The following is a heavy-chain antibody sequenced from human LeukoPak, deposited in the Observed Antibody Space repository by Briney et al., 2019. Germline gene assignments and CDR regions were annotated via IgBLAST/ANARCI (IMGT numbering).Heavy chain of an antibody. CDR3: AKKAVTANYYYYYMDV. D-gene: IGHD4-11*01. V-gene: IGHV3-30*02. Sequence: PGGSLRLSCAASGFTFSSYGMHWVRQAPGKGLEWVAFIRYDGSNKYYADSVKGRFTISWDNSKNTLYLQMNSLRAEDTAVYYCAKKAVTANYYYYYMDVWGKGTTITVSS. J-gene: IGHJ6*03. CDR2: IRYDGSNK. CDR1: GFTFSSYG.